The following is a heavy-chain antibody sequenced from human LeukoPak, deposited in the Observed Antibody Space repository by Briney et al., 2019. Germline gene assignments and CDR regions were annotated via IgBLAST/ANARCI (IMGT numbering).Heavy chain of an antibody. V-gene: IGHV4-39*01. CDR3: ARHLGSGWSIDY. CDR1: GDSIGSSSYY. D-gene: IGHD6-19*01. CDR2: IYYSGST. Sequence: PSETLSLTCIVSGDSIGSSSYYGGWIRQPPGKGLEWIGSIYYSGSTYYNPSLKSRVTISVDTSKNQFSLKLSSVTAADTAMYYCARHLGSGWSIDYWGQGTLVTVSS. J-gene: IGHJ4*02.